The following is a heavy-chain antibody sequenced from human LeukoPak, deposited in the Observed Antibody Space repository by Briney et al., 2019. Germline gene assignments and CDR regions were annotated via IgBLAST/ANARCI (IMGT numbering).Heavy chain of an antibody. J-gene: IGHJ5*02. Sequence: ASVKVSCKASGYTFTGYYMHWVRQAPGQGLEWMGWINPNSGGTNYAQKFQGRVTTTRDTSISTAYMELSRLRSDDTAVYHCARALVGLGQALLRRLLTTAAAIDPWGQGTLVTVSS. CDR1: GYTFTGYY. D-gene: IGHD2-2*01. V-gene: IGHV1-2*02. CDR3: ARALVGLGQALLRRLLTTAAAIDP. CDR2: INPNSGGT.